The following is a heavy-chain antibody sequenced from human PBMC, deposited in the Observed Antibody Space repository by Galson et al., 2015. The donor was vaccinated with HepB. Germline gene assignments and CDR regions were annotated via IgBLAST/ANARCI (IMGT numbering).Heavy chain of an antibody. J-gene: IGHJ4*02. D-gene: IGHD2-2*01. CDR1: GFTFSSYA. V-gene: IGHV3-23*01. CDR3: PGIYCSSTSCLDY. CDR2: ISVSGDST. Sequence: SLRLSCAASGFTFSSYAMSWVRRAPGKGLEWVSAISVSGDSTYYAESVKGRFTISRDNSENTLYLQMNSLRVEDTAVCYCPGIYCSSTSCLDYWGQGTLVTVSS.